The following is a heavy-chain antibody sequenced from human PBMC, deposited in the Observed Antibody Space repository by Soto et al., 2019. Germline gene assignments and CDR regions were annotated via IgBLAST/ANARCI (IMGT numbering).Heavy chain of an antibody. CDR3: AKAYGDPPYYYGMDV. D-gene: IGHD4-17*01. J-gene: IGHJ6*02. CDR2: ISGSGGST. CDR1: GFTFSSYA. V-gene: IGHV3-23*01. Sequence: GGSLRLSCAASGFTFSSYAMSWVRQAPGKGLEWVSAISGSGGSTYYADSVKGRFTISRDNSKNTLYLQMNSLRAEDTAVYYCAKAYGDPPYYYGMDVWGQGTTVTVSS.